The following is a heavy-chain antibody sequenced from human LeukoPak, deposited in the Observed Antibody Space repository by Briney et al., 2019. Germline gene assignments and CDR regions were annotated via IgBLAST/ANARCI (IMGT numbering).Heavy chain of an antibody. CDR1: GGTFSSYA. Sequence: ASVKVSCKASGGTFSSYAISWVRQAPGQGLEWMGWINPNSGGTNYAQKFQGRVTMTRDTSISTAYMELSRLRSDDTAVYYCARVPFYDSSGYLNNNFDYWGQGTLVTVSS. V-gene: IGHV1-2*02. J-gene: IGHJ4*02. D-gene: IGHD3-22*01. CDR2: INPNSGGT. CDR3: ARVPFYDSSGYLNNNFDY.